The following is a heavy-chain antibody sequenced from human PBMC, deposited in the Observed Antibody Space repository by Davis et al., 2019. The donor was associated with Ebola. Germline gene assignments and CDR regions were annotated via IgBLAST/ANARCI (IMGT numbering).Heavy chain of an antibody. Sequence: ASVTVSCKASGYRFTSYYMHWVRQAPGHGLEWMGTINTSDGFTSYAQDFQGRVTMTRDTSTSTVHMDLRSLRSEDTAVYYCGKGKLEELDYWGQGTLVTVSS. V-gene: IGHV1-46*01. CDR2: INTSDGFT. D-gene: IGHD1/OR15-1a*01. CDR1: GYRFTSYY. CDR3: GKGKLEELDY. J-gene: IGHJ4*02.